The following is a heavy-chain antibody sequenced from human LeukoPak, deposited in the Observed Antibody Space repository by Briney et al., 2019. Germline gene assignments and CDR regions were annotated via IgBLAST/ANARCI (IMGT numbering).Heavy chain of an antibody. CDR3: AREAYCGGDCYSHYYYYYYMDV. V-gene: IGHV4-4*02. CDR2: IYHSGST. Sequence: SETLSLTCAVSGGSISSSNWWSWVRQPPGKGLEWIGEIYHSGSTNYNPSLKSRVTISVDKSKNQFSLKLSSVTAADTAVYYCAREAYCGGDCYSHYYYYYYMDVWGKGTTVTVSS. CDR1: GGSISSSNW. J-gene: IGHJ6*03. D-gene: IGHD2-21*02.